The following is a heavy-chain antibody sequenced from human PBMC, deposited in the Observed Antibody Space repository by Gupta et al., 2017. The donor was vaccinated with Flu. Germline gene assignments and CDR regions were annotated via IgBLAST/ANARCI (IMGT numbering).Heavy chain of an antibody. Sequence: STYAMTWVRQAPGKGLEWVSGISGGGGSTYYADAVKGRFTISRDNSKNTLYLQVKRMRAEETAFYYCAKSQTGTTRGWFDPGGQGTLVTVSS. CDR1: STYA. J-gene: IGHJ5*02. V-gene: IGHV3-23*01. D-gene: IGHD1-1*01. CDR2: ISGGGGST. CDR3: AKSQTGTTRGWFDP.